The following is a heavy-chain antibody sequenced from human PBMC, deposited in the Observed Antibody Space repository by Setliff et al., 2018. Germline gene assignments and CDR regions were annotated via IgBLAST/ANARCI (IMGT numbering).Heavy chain of an antibody. J-gene: IGHJ4*02. CDR3: ARVESMVRGKNILRHFDY. Sequence: GASVKVSCKASGYKFTNYGISWVRQAPGQGLEWMGWVTVYNGNTKYAQNLQGRLTLTTDISTGTAYMELGSLTTDDTAVYYCARVESMVRGKNILRHFDYWGQGIQVTVSS. D-gene: IGHD3-10*01. CDR2: VTVYNGNT. V-gene: IGHV1-18*01. CDR1: GYKFTNYG.